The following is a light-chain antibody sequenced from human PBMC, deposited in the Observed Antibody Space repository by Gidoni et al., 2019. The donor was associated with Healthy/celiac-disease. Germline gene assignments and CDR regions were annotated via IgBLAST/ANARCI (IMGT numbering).Light chain of an antibody. V-gene: IGKV1-39*01. CDR1: QSISSY. CDR2: AAS. Sequence: DIQLPQSPSSLSASVGDRVTITCRASQSISSYLNWYQQKPGKAPKLLIYAASSLQSGVPARFSGSGSGTDFTLTISSLQPEEFATYYCQQSYSTLFTFGPGTKVDIK. CDR3: QQSYSTLFT. J-gene: IGKJ3*01.